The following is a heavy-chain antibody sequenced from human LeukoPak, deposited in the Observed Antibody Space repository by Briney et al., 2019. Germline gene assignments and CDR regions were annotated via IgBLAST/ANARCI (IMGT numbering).Heavy chain of an antibody. Sequence: SETLSLTCTVSGASISKYYWSWIRQTPGKRLEWIAYSSYTGSTTLNPSLDSRVTISIDTSKNQLSLKLTSVTAADTAVYYCARVRSMTTVRDSFNIWGQGTPVTVSS. D-gene: IGHD4-11*01. CDR3: ARVRSMTTVRDSFNI. J-gene: IGHJ3*02. V-gene: IGHV4-59*01. CDR2: SSYTGST. CDR1: GASISKYY.